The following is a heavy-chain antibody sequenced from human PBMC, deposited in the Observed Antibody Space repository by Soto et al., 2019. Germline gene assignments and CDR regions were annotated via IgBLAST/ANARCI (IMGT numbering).Heavy chain of an antibody. Sequence: PAESLKICCKGSGYSFTSYWIGWVRQMPGKGLEWRGIIYPGDSDTRYSPSFHGHVTISADKSISTAYLQWSSLKASDTAMYYCSXRETPYGQYYYDSSGYYVWGQGTMVTVSS. J-gene: IGHJ3*01. CDR3: SXRETPYGQYYYDSSGYYV. V-gene: IGHV5-51*01. D-gene: IGHD3-22*01. CDR1: GYSFTSYW. CDR2: IYPGDSDT.